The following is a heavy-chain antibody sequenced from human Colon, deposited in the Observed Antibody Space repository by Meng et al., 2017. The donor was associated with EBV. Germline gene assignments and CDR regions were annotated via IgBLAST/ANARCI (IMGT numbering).Heavy chain of an antibody. D-gene: IGHD2-21*01. J-gene: IGHJ4*02. CDR2: IHHSGSA. Sequence: QAQLQESGPGLVKPSQTLSLTCTVSGGSMSSGNYYWSWIRQPPGKGLEWIGYIHHSGSAYYNPSLKSRVSISVDTSKNQFSLNLNSMTAADTAVYYCASFDHIPRRNYFDYWGQGTLVTVSS. CDR3: ASFDHIPRRNYFDY. V-gene: IGHV4-30-4*01. CDR1: GGSMSSGNYY.